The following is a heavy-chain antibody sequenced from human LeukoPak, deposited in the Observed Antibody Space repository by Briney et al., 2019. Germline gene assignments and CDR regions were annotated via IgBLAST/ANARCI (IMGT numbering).Heavy chain of an antibody. V-gene: IGHV4-34*01. CDR2: IKHSGST. Sequence: PSETLSLTCAVYGGSFSGYDWSWIRQPPGKGLEWVAEIKHSGSTKYNPALKRRVNLSLDTSQNQFSLKLSSVPAADTAVYYCALIPGQMTTVVSLEYWGPGNPVTGS. CDR1: GGSFSGYD. J-gene: IGHJ4*02. CDR3: ALIPGQMTTVVSLEY. D-gene: IGHD4-23*01.